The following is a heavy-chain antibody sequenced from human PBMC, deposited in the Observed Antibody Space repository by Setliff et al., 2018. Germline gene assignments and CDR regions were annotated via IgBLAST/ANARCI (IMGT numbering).Heavy chain of an antibody. CDR1: GFTVRSYY. Sequence: GGSLRLSCAASGFTVRSYYMTWVRQAPGKGLEWVSVIYTGGSTYYADSVKGRFTISRDDSNNTLYLQMTSLRAEDTAVYYCAGCGYGQYYAMDVWGQGTTGTVSS. CDR3: AGCGYGQYYAMDV. D-gene: IGHD5-12*01. J-gene: IGHJ6*02. CDR2: IYTGGST. V-gene: IGHV3-66*01.